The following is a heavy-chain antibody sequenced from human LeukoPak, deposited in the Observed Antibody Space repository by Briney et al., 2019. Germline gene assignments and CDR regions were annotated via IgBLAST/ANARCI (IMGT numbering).Heavy chain of an antibody. CDR2: INHSGST. V-gene: IGHV4-34*01. J-gene: IGHJ4*02. Sequence: SETLSLTCAVYGGSFSGYYWSWIRQPPGKGLEWIGEINHSGSTNYNPSLKSRVTISVDTSKNQFSLKLSSVTAADTAVYYCARGRYDYVWGSYRSLYYFDYWGQGTLVTVSS. D-gene: IGHD3-16*02. CDR1: GGSFSGYY. CDR3: ARGRYDYVWGSYRSLYYFDY.